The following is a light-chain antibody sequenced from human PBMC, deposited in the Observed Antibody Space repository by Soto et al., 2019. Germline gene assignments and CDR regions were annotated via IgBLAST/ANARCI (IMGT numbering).Light chain of an antibody. Sequence: QSALTQPASVSGSSGRSITISCTGTSSDVGRYNFVSWYQQHPGNAPKLLIYAVSDRPSGVSARFSGSKSGNTASLAISGLQAEDEAVYYCSSFSSSSTQVLGTGTQRTVL. V-gene: IGLV2-14*03. J-gene: IGLJ1*01. CDR1: SSDVGRYNF. CDR3: SSFSSSSTQV. CDR2: AVS.